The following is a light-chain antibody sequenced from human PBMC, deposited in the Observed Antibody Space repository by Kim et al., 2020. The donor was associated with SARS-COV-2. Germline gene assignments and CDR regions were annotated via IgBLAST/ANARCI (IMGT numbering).Light chain of an antibody. J-gene: IGLJ7*01. CDR1: SSDVGGYNY. CDR2: EVT. Sequence: SVTLSCTATSSDVGGYNYVSWYQHHPGKAPKLIIFEVTKRPSGVPDRFSGSKSGNTASLTVSGLQAEDEADYYCYSYAGSNDLVFGGGTQLTVL. CDR3: YSYAGSNDLV. V-gene: IGLV2-8*01.